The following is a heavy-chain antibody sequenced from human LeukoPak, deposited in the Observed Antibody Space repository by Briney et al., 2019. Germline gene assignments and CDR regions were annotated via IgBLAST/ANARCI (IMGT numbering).Heavy chain of an antibody. J-gene: IGHJ4*02. D-gene: IGHD3-22*01. V-gene: IGHV4-59*01. Sequence: PSETLSLTCTVSGGSISSYYWSWIRQPPGKGLEWIGYIYYSGSTNYNPSLKSRVTISLDTSKTQFSLKLSSVTAADTAVYYCARARSSGYPDYWGLGTLVTVSS. CDR1: GGSISSYY. CDR2: IYYSGST. CDR3: ARARSSGYPDY.